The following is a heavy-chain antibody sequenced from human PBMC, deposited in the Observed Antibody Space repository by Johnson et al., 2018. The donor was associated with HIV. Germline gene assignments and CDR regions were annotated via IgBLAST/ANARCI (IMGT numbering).Heavy chain of an antibody. CDR2: IKSKTDGGTT. CDR3: ARVMGATQVMGAFDI. D-gene: IGHD1-26*01. J-gene: IGHJ3*02. V-gene: IGHV3-15*01. CDR1: GFTFSHAW. Sequence: VQLVESGGGLVQPGGSLRLSCAASGFTFSHAWISWVRQAPGKGLGWVGRIKSKTDGGTTDYAAPVKGSFTISRDDSKNTLYLQMNSLRAEDTAVYYCARVMGATQVMGAFDIWGQGTMVTVSS.